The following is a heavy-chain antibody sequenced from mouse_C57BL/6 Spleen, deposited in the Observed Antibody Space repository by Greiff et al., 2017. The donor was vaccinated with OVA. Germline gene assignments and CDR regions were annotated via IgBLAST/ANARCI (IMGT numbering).Heavy chain of an antibody. D-gene: IGHD1-1*01. J-gene: IGHJ1*03. CDR1: GYAFTNYL. Sequence: QVQLKESGAELVRPGTSVKVSCKASGYAFTNYLIEWVKQRPGQGLEWIGVINPGSGGTNYNEKFKGKATLTADKSSSTAYMQLSSLTSEDSAVYFCARSGITTVVPRGYFDVWGTGTTVTVSS. V-gene: IGHV1-54*01. CDR3: ARSGITTVVPRGYFDV. CDR2: INPGSGGT.